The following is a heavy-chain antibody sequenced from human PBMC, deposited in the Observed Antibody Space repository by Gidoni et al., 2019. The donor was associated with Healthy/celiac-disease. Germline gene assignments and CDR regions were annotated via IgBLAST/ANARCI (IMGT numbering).Heavy chain of an antibody. CDR2: ISSSSSYI. J-gene: IGHJ4*02. V-gene: IGHV3-21*01. CDR3: ARGAAEMVRGVIISPIDY. D-gene: IGHD3-10*01. Sequence: EVQLVESGGGLVKPGGSLRLSCAASGFTFSRYSMNWVRQAPGKGLEWVSSISSSSSYIYYADSVKGRFTISRDNAKNSLYLQMNSLRAEDTAVYYCARGAAEMVRGVIISPIDYWGQGTLVTVSS. CDR1: GFTFSRYS.